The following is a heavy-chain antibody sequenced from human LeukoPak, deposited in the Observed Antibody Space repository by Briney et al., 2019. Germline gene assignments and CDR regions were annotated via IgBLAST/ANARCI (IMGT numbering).Heavy chain of an antibody. Sequence: AGGSLRLSCAASGFAFSKLAMGWVRQAPGKGLEWVSVITGNTIGTYYADSVKGRFTISRDNSKNTLFLQMNSLRAEDTAVYYCAKDAPQWLSHSDCWGQGTLVTVSS. CDR3: AKDAPQWLSHSDC. CDR1: GFAFSKLA. D-gene: IGHD6-19*01. V-gene: IGHV3-23*01. J-gene: IGHJ4*02. CDR2: ITGNTIGT.